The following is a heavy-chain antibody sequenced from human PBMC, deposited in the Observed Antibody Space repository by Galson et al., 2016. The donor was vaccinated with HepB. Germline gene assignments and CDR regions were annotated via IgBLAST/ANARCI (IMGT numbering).Heavy chain of an antibody. V-gene: IGHV3-23*01. CDR2: IGGDGAT. CDR1: GFTFTNNI. D-gene: IGHD5-12*01. CDR3: ARVRSGYSGYANPYYYGMDV. J-gene: IGHJ6*02. Sequence: SLRLSCAASGFTFTNNIMSWVRQAPEKGLEWVSTIGGDGATFYGDSVKGRFTISRDNSKNTLYLQMNSLRDEDTAVYYCARVRSGYSGYANPYYYGMDVWGQGTTVTVSS.